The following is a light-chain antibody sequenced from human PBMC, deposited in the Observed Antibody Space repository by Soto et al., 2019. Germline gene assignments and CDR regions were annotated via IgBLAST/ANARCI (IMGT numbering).Light chain of an antibody. CDR3: CSYAGSSSNGV. V-gene: IGLV2-23*02. J-gene: IGLJ3*02. Sequence: QSVLTQPASVSGSPGQSITISCTGTSSDVGNYNLVSWYQQHPDKAPKLMIHEVSKQPSGVSNRFSGSKSGNTASLTISGLQAEDEAAYYCCSYAGSSSNGVFGGGTKLTVL. CDR1: SSDVGNYNL. CDR2: EVS.